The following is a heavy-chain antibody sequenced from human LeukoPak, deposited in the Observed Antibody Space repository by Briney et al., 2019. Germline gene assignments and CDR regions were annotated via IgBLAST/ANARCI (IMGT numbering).Heavy chain of an antibody. CDR1: GFTFSNYW. CDR3: ARDNEYCTGGTCRLDY. Sequence: PGGSLRLSCAASGFTFSNYWMHWVRQAPGKGLVWVSRINSDGSSTSYADSVKGRFTISRDNAKNTLYLQMNSLRAEDSAVYYCARDNEYCTGGTCRLDYWGQGALVTVSS. V-gene: IGHV3-74*01. J-gene: IGHJ4*02. CDR2: INSDGSST. D-gene: IGHD2-15*01.